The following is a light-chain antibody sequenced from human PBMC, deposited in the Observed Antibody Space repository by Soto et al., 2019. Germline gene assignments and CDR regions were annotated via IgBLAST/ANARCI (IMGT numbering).Light chain of an antibody. CDR3: QQFGTSPPST. J-gene: IGKJ5*01. V-gene: IGKV3-20*01. Sequence: EIVLTQSPGTLSLSPGERATLSCRASQSVSSNYLAWYQQKPGQAPRLLIYGASSRATAIPDRFSGSGSGTDFPLTISGLEPEDFAVYYCQQFGTSPPSTFGQGTRLEIK. CDR2: GAS. CDR1: QSVSSNY.